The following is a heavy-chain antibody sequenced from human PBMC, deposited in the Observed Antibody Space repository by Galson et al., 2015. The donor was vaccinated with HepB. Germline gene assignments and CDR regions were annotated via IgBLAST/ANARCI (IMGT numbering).Heavy chain of an antibody. CDR1: GFTFSDYA. Sequence: SLRLSCAASGFTFSDYAMSWVRQAPGKGLEWVSTITGNSDSTNYADSVKGRFTISRDNSKNTLYLQMNSLRAEDTAIYYCVNRRVDIRGVWDRGTLVTVSS. D-gene: IGHD3-10*01. V-gene: IGHV3-23*01. CDR3: VNRRVDIRGV. J-gene: IGHJ4*02. CDR2: ITGNSDST.